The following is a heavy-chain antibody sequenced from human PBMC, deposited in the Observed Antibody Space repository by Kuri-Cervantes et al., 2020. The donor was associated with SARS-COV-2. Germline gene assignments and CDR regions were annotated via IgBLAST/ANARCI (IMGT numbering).Heavy chain of an antibody. V-gene: IGHV1-8*02. D-gene: IGHD2-2*01. CDR1: GYTFTSYY. Sequence: ASVKVSCKASGYTFTSYYMHWVRQATGQGLEWMGWMNPNSGNTGYAQKFQGRVTMTRNTSISTAYMELSSLRSDDTAVYYCARHYMGYCSSTSCQPGYWGQGTLVTVSS. CDR3: ARHYMGYCSSTSCQPGY. J-gene: IGHJ4*02. CDR2: MNPNSGNT.